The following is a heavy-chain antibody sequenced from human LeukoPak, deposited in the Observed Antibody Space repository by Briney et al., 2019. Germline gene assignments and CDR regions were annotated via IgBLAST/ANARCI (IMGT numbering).Heavy chain of an antibody. J-gene: IGHJ4*02. CDR2: FDPEDGET. Sequence: ASVKVSCKVSGYTLTELSMHWVRQAPGKGLEWMGGFDPEDGETIYAQKFQGRVTMTEDTSTDTAYMGLSSLRSEDTAVYYCATAPHTMVRGVTIFDNWGQGTLVTVSS. CDR1: GYTLTELS. CDR3: ATAPHTMVRGVTIFDN. D-gene: IGHD3-10*01. V-gene: IGHV1-24*01.